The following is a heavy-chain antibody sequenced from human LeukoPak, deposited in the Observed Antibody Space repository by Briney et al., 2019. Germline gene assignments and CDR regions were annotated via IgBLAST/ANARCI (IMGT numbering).Heavy chain of an antibody. CDR1: GFTFIISA. V-gene: IGHV1-58*01. D-gene: IGHD2-15*01. CDR3: AAERRLYCSGGACYPDAFDI. Sequence: ASVKVSCKTSGFTFIISAVQWVRQARGQRLEWIGWIVVGSGDTNYAQKFLERITITRDMSTSTAYMELSSLRSEDTAMYYCAAERRLYCSGGACYPDAFDIWGQGTMVTVSS. J-gene: IGHJ3*02. CDR2: IVVGSGDT.